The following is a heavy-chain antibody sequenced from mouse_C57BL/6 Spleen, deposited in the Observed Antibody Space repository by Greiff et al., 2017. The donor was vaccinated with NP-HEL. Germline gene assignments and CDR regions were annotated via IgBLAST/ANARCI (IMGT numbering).Heavy chain of an antibody. V-gene: IGHV3-6*01. CDR2: ISYDGSN. D-gene: IGHD2-4*01. CDR1: GYSITSGYY. CDR3: ASYDYDERGY. J-gene: IGHJ2*01. Sequence: ESGPGLVKPSQSLSLTCSVTGYSITSGYYWNWIRQFPGNKLEWMGYISYDGSNNYNPSLKNRISITRDTSKNQFFLKLNSVTTEDTATYYCASYDYDERGYWGQGTTLTVSS.